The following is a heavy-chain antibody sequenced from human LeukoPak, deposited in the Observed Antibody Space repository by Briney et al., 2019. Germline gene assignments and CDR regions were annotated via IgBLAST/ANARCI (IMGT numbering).Heavy chain of an antibody. Sequence: SETLSLTCTVSGGSINSSNYYWGWIRQPPGKGLEWIGSLSYSGTTYYDPSLKSRVTMSVDTSKNQFSLKLSSVTAADTAVYYCARHRGYCSSSSCRYYFDYWGQGTLVTVSS. J-gene: IGHJ4*02. V-gene: IGHV4-39*01. D-gene: IGHD2-15*01. CDR1: GGSINSSNYY. CDR3: ARHRGYCSSSSCRYYFDY. CDR2: LSYSGTT.